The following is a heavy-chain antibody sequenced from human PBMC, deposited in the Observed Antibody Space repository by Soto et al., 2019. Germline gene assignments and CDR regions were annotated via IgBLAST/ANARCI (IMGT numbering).Heavy chain of an antibody. J-gene: IGHJ5*02. CDR3: ARKSTPLSSTSWTWWFDP. D-gene: IGHD2-2*01. CDR2: IYYSGCT. CDR1: GGSISIYY. V-gene: IGHV4-59*01. Sequence: SETLSLTCTVSGGSISIYYWSWIRQPPGKGLEWIGYIYYSGCTNYNPSLKSRVTISVDTSKNQFSLKLSSVTAADTAVYYCARKSTPLSSTSWTWWFDPWGQGTLVTVSS.